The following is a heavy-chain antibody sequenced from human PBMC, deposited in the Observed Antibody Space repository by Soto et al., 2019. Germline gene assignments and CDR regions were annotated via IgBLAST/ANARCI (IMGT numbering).Heavy chain of an antibody. D-gene: IGHD4-17*01. V-gene: IGHV3-30*18. CDR3: AKPPTVDYGCYFDY. J-gene: IGHJ4*03. Sequence: GGSLRLSCAASGFTFSSYGMHWVRQAPGKGLEWVAVISYDGSNKYYADSVKGRFTISRDNSKNTLYLQMNSLRAEDTAVYYCAKPPTVDYGCYFDYWGQGTLVTVSS. CDR2: ISYDGSNK. CDR1: GFTFSSYG.